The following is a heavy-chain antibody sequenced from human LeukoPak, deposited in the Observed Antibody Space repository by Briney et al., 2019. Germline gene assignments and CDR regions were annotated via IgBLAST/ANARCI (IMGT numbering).Heavy chain of an antibody. CDR1: GFTFSDRY. Sequence: GGSLRLSCVASGFTFSDRYMTEIRQAPGKGLEWVARISDDSTYTNYADSVKGRFSISRDNAKKSLYLQMDSLRAEDTAVYYCARDMTALDYWGPGTLVTVSS. V-gene: IGHV3-11*06. CDR2: ISDDSTYT. CDR3: ARDMTALDY. D-gene: IGHD2-21*02. J-gene: IGHJ4*02.